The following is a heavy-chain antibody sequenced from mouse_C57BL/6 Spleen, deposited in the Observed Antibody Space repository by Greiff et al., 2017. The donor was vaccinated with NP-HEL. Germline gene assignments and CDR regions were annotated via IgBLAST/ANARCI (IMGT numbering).Heavy chain of an antibody. CDR3: ARGRSLTGTFDY. CDR2: IYPGDGDT. D-gene: IGHD4-1*01. Sequence: VQLQQSGAELVKPGASVKISCKASGYAFSSYWMNWVKQRPGKGLEWIGQIYPGDGDTNYNGKFKGKATLTADKSSSTAYMQLSSLTSEDSAVYFCARGRSLTGTFDYWGQGTTLTVSS. CDR1: GYAFSSYW. J-gene: IGHJ2*01. V-gene: IGHV1-80*01.